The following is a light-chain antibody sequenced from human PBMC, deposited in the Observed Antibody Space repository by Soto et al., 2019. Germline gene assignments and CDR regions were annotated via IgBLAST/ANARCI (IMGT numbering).Light chain of an antibody. CDR3: QQYNYYPYT. J-gene: IGKJ2*01. Sequence: DIQLTQSPSTLSASVGDRVTITCRASQSINSWLAWYQQKPGKAPKLLIYDASSLESGVPSRFSGSGSGTEFTLTISSLQPGYFATYYCQQYNYYPYTFGQGTKLEIK. CDR1: QSINSW. CDR2: DAS. V-gene: IGKV1-5*01.